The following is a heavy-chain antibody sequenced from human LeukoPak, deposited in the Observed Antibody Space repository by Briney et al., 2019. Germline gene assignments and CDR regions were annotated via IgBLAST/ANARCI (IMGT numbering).Heavy chain of an antibody. D-gene: IGHD4-17*01. V-gene: IGHV3-53*01. CDR2: IYSGGST. Sequence: GGSLRLSCAASGFTVSNNYMSWVRQAPGKGLEWVSVIYSGGSTYYADSVKGRFTISRDNSKNTLYLQMNSLRTEDTAVYYCARGSPVTTPGYWGQGTLVTVSS. CDR1: GFTVSNNY. CDR3: ARGSPVTTPGY. J-gene: IGHJ4*02.